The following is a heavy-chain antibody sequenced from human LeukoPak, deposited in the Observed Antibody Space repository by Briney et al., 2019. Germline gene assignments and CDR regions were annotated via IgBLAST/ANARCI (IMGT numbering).Heavy chain of an antibody. D-gene: IGHD3-3*01. V-gene: IGHV1-18*01. J-gene: IGHJ4*02. CDR2: ISAYNGNT. CDR3: ARDRRDFWSGYYRGNFDY. Sequence: ASVKVSCKASGYTFTSYGISWVRQAPGQGPEWMGWISAYNGNTNYAQKLQGRVTMTTDTSTSTAYMELRSLRSDDTAVYYCARDRRDFWSGYYRGNFDYWGQGTLVTVSS. CDR1: GYTFTSYG.